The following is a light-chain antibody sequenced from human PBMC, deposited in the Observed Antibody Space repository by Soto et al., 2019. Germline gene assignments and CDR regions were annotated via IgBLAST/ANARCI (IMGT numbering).Light chain of an antibody. CDR2: GAS. V-gene: IGKV3-20*01. Sequence: EIVLTQSPGTLSLSPGERATPSCRASQSVSSNYLAWYQQKPGQAPRLLIYGASSRATGIPDRFSGSGSGTDFTLTISRLEPEDFAIYFCQQYNTWPRTFGQGTKVDIK. CDR3: QQYNTWPRT. J-gene: IGKJ1*01. CDR1: QSVSSNY.